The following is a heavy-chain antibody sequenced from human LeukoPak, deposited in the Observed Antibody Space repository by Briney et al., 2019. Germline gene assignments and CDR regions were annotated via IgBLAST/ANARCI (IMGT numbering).Heavy chain of an antibody. J-gene: IGHJ4*02. CDR1: GGSISSYY. CDR3: ASSGIGPAAIRSPSIIDY. Sequence: PSETLSLTCTVSGGSISSYYWSWIRQPAGKGLEWIGRIYTSGSTNYNPSLKSRVTMSVDTSKNQFSLKLSSVTAADTAVYYCASSGIGPAAIRSPSIIDYWGQGTLVTVSS. V-gene: IGHV4-4*07. D-gene: IGHD2-2*02. CDR2: IYTSGST.